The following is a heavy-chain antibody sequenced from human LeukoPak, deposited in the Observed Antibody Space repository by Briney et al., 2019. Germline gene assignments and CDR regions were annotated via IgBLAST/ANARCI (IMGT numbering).Heavy chain of an antibody. J-gene: IGHJ5*02. Sequence: SVKVSCKASGGTFSSYAISWVRQAPGQGFEWMGGIIPIFGTANYAQKFQGRVTITADESTSTAYMELSSLRSEDTAVYYCARDLRLIAARNWFDPWGQGTLVTVSS. CDR1: GGTFSSYA. D-gene: IGHD6-6*01. V-gene: IGHV1-69*01. CDR3: ARDLRLIAARNWFDP. CDR2: IIPIFGTA.